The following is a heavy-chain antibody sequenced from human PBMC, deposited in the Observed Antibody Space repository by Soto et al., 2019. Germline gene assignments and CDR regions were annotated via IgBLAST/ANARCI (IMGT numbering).Heavy chain of an antibody. CDR1: GGTFSNFV. D-gene: IGHD2-2*01. J-gene: IGHJ4*02. CDR2: NIPIFGTA. V-gene: IGHV1-69*13. CDR3: ARAPLPVGHTTYENYFDY. Sequence: SVKVSCKASGGTFSNFVISWVRQAPGQGLEWMGGNIPIFGTANYAQKFQGRVTIIADGSTGTTYMELTSLRSEDTAVYYCARAPLPVGHTTYENYFDYWGQGTLVTVSS.